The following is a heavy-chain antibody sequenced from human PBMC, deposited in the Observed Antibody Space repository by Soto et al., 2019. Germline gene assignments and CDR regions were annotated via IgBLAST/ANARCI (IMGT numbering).Heavy chain of an antibody. Sequence: PGGALTLSCAVSGFTFSSYAMSWVRQAQGKGLEWVSAISGSGGSTYYADSVKCRFTISRDNSKNTLYLQMNSLRAEDRAVYYCVLRRYYYDRSGYYHEAFDIWGQRTMVTVSS. CDR3: VLRRYYYDRSGYYHEAFDI. CDR1: GFTFSSYA. V-gene: IGHV3-23*01. J-gene: IGHJ3*02. CDR2: ISGSGGST. D-gene: IGHD3-22*01.